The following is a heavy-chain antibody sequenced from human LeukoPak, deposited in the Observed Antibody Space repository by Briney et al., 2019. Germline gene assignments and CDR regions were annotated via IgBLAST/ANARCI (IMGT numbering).Heavy chain of an antibody. CDR3: ASSIIAAAGTSMDY. V-gene: IGHV1-2*02. CDR2: INPNSGGT. J-gene: IGHJ4*02. Sequence: ASVKVSCKASGYTFTGYYMHWVRQAPGQGLEWMGWINPNSGGTKSAQKFQGRVTMTRDTSINTAYMELSSLRSDGTAVYYCASSIIAAAGTSMDYWGQGTLVTVSS. D-gene: IGHD6-13*01. CDR1: GYTFTGYY.